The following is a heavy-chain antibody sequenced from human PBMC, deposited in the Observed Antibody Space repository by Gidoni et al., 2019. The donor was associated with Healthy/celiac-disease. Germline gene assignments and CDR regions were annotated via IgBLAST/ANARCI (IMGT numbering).Heavy chain of an antibody. CDR3: ARVSPRCSSTSCYRTEESRYYFDY. CDR1: GYTFTSYY. Sequence: QVQLVQSGAEVKKPGASVKVFCKASGYTFTSYYMHWVRQAPGQGLEWMGIINPSGGSTSYAQKFQGRVTMTRDTSTSTVYMELSSLRSEDTAVYYCARVSPRCSSTSCYRTEESRYYFDYWGQGTLVTVSS. J-gene: IGHJ4*02. CDR2: INPSGGST. V-gene: IGHV1-46*03. D-gene: IGHD2-2*01.